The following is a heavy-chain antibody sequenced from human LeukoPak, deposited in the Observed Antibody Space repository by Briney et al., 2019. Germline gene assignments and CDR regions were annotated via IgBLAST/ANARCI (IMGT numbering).Heavy chain of an antibody. J-gene: IGHJ4*02. D-gene: IGHD2-15*01. Sequence: GGSLRLSCEGSGFTFSNYWMGWVRQAPGKGLQWVANIKTDGSEKYYVDSVKGRFTTSRDNAKNSLFLQMNSLRAEDTAIYYCAGRASDSYLLYWGQGILVTVSA. CDR3: AGRASDSYLLY. CDR2: IKTDGSEK. CDR1: GFTFSNYW. V-gene: IGHV3-7*03.